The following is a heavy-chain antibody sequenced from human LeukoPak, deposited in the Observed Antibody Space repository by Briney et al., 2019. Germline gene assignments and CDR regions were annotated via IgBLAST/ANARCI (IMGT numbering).Heavy chain of an antibody. V-gene: IGHV4-59*08. CDR1: GGSISSYY. CDR3: ARGARAGYNLEPFDY. J-gene: IGHJ4*02. Sequence: SETLSLTCTVSGGSISSYYWSWIRKPPGKGLEWMGYIYYSGSTKYNPSLKSRVTISVDTSKNQFSLKLRSVTAADTAVYYCARGARAGYNLEPFDYWGQGTLVTVSS. D-gene: IGHD5-24*01. CDR2: IYYSGST.